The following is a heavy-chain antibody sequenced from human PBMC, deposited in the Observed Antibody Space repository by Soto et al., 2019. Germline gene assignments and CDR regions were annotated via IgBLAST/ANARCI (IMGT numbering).Heavy chain of an antibody. D-gene: IGHD3-16*02. CDR3: ARVPSVPRSNRGNWFDP. J-gene: IGHJ5*02. V-gene: IGHV4-30-4*01. CDR2: IYYSGST. Sequence: PSETLSLTCTVSGGSISSGDYYWSWIRQPPGKGLEWIGYIYYSGSTYYNPSLKSRVTISVDTSKNQFSLKLSSVTAADTAVYYCARVPSVPRSNRGNWFDPWGQGTLVTVSS. CDR1: GGSISSGDYY.